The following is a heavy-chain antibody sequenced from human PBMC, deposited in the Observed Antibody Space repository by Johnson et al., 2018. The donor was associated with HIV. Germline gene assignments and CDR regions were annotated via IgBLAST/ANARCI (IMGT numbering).Heavy chain of an antibody. CDR3: ARERGDSSRTAFDI. CDR2: ISYAGRDA. Sequence: QVQLVESGGGLVQPGGSLRLSCAASGFIFSSYALHWVRQAPGKGLEWVAVISYAGRDAYYAASVTGRFTISRDNSKNTLYLQMNSLRAEDTAVYYCARERGDSSRTAFDIWGQGTMVTVSS. V-gene: IGHV3-30*14. D-gene: IGHD6-19*01. CDR1: GFIFSSYA. J-gene: IGHJ3*02.